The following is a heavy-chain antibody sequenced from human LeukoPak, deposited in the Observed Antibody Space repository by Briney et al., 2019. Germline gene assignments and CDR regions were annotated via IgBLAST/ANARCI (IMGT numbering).Heavy chain of an antibody. Sequence: SETLSLTCAVYGGSFSGYYWSWIRQPPGKGLEWIGYIYDSGSTKYNPSLKSRVNTSVDTSKNQFSLKLRSVTAADTAVYFCARDGGGFDLWAVAPWSLSP. J-gene: IGHJ2*01. D-gene: IGHD3-10*01. CDR1: GGSFSGYY. CDR3: ARDGGGFDL. V-gene: IGHV4-59*01. CDR2: IYDSGST.